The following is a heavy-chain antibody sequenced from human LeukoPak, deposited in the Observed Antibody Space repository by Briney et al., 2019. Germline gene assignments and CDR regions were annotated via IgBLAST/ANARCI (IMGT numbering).Heavy chain of an antibody. CDR2: ISGSGGST. V-gene: IGHV3-23*01. CDR3: ATENYGDHGAFDI. D-gene: IGHD4-17*01. Sequence: TGGSLRLSCAASGFTFSSYAMSWVRQAPGKGLEWVSAISGSGGSTYYADSVKGRFTISRDNSKNTLYLQMNSLRAEDTAVYYCATENYGDHGAFDIWGQGTMVTVSS. J-gene: IGHJ3*02. CDR1: GFTFSSYA.